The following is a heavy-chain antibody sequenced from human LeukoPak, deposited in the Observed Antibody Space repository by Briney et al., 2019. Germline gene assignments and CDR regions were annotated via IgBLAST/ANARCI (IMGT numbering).Heavy chain of an antibody. CDR2: ISGSGSLI. V-gene: IGHV3-48*03. D-gene: IGHD6-19*01. J-gene: IGHJ4*02. Sequence: PGGSLRLSCAASGFSFSNYEWTSVRQAPGKGLEWVSYISGSGSLIYYADSVKGRFTISRDNAKNSLYLQMNSLRVEDTAVYYCARGRYSSGRYYFDYSGPGTLVTVSS. CDR1: GFSFSNYE. CDR3: ARGRYSSGRYYFDY.